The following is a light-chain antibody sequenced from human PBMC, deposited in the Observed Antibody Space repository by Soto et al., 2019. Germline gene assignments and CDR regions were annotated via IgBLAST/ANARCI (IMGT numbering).Light chain of an antibody. CDR3: QQYYSTPLT. J-gene: IGKJ4*01. CDR1: QSVLYSSNNKNY. CDR2: WAS. Sequence: IVMPQSPDSLAVSLVERATINCKSSQSVLYSSNNKNYLVWYQQKPGQPPKLLLYWASTRESGVPDRFSGSGSGTDFTLTISSLQAEDVAVYYCQQYYSTPLTFGGGTKVDIK. V-gene: IGKV4-1*01.